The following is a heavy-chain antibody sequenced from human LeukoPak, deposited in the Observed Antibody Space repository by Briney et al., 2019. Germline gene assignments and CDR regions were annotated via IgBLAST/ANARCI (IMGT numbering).Heavy chain of an antibody. CDR3: ASAGYASWFDP. Sequence: GGSLRLSCAASGFTFSSYSMNWVRQAPGKGLEWVSSISSSSRYIYYADSVKGRFTISRHNSKNTLYLQMNSLRAEDTAVYYCASAGYASWFDPWGQGTLVTVSS. J-gene: IGHJ5*02. CDR1: GFTFSSYS. V-gene: IGHV3-21*04. CDR2: ISSSSRYI. D-gene: IGHD3-16*01.